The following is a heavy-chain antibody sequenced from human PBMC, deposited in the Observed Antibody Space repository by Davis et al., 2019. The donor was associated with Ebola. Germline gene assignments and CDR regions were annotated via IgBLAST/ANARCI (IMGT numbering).Heavy chain of an antibody. CDR3: TTPDILTAYVPYAMDV. CDR2: VDPKAGKT. J-gene: IGHJ6*02. CDR1: GYSFSDYY. Sequence: ASVKVSCKGSGYSFSDYYIHWVQGAPGKGLEWVGLVDPKAGKTVYAEKFQDRVTITADRSTDTVYMELSSLRFEDAAVYYCTTPDILTAYVPYAMDVWGQGTTVTVS. V-gene: IGHV1-69-2*01. D-gene: IGHD3-9*01.